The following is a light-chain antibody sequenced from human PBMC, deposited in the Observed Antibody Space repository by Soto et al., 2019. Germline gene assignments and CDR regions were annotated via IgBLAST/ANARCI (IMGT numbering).Light chain of an antibody. CDR2: GAS. Sequence: DTVLTQSPGTLSLSPGERATLSCMASQTVSSAYLAWFQQKPGQAPRLLIYGASSRATGIPDRFSAAGSGTEFTLTITRVAHEDYAVYYCQQYNTSPWTFGQGTKVDIK. CDR1: QTVSSAY. J-gene: IGKJ1*01. CDR3: QQYNTSPWT. V-gene: IGKV3-20*01.